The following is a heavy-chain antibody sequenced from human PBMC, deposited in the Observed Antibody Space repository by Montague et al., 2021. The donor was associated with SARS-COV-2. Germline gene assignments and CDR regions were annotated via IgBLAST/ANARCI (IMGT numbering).Heavy chain of an antibody. CDR3: AKELGSATEYDDYGMDV. CDR2: ISWNSGMI. J-gene: IGHJ6*02. CDR1: GFTFDDYA. Sequence: SLRLSFSASGFTFDDYAMHWVRQAPGKGLEWVSGISWNSGMIGYVDSVKGRFTISRDNTKNSLYLQMNSLRPEDTAVYYCAKELGSATEYDDYGMDVWGQGTTVTVSS. D-gene: IGHD3-16*01. V-gene: IGHV3-9*01.